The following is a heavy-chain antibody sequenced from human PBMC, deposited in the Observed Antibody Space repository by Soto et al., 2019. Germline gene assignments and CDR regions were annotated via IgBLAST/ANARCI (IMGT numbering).Heavy chain of an antibody. D-gene: IGHD6-25*01. CDR2: IYHSGST. Sequence: QLQLQESGSGLVKPSQTLSLTCAVSGGSISSGGYSWSWIRQPPGKGLEWIGYIYHSGSTYYNPSLKSRVTISVDRSKNQFSLKLSSVTAADTAVYYCARGSSAIGRYYFDYGMDVWGQGTTVTVSS. J-gene: IGHJ6*02. V-gene: IGHV4-30-2*01. CDR1: GGSISSGGYS. CDR3: ARGSSAIGRYYFDYGMDV.